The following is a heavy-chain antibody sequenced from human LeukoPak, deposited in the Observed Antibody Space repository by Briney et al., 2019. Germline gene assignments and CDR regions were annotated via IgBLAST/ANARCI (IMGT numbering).Heavy chain of an antibody. J-gene: IGHJ5*02. CDR3: ARGEGPIVVVPAALHLNWFDP. V-gene: IGHV3-30-3*01. D-gene: IGHD2-2*01. CDR2: ISYDGSNK. Sequence: GGSLRLSCAASGFTFSSYAMHWVRQAPGKGLEWVAVISYDGSNKYYADSVKGRFTISRDNSKNTLYLQMNSLRAEDTAVYYCARGEGPIVVVPAALHLNWFDPWGQGTLVTVSS. CDR1: GFTFSSYA.